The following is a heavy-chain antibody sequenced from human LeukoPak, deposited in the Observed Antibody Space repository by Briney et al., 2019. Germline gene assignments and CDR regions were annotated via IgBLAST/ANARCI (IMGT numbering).Heavy chain of an antibody. J-gene: IGHJ4*02. CDR3: ARNVYYYGSGDTEDPDY. CDR2: IYYSGST. Sequence: SETLSLTCTVSGGSISSSSYYWGWIRQPPGKGLEWIGSIYYSGSTYYNPSLKSRVTISVDTSKNQFSLKLSSVTAADTAVYYCARNVYYYGSGDTEDPDYWGQGTLVTVSS. CDR1: GGSISSSSYY. V-gene: IGHV4-39*01. D-gene: IGHD3-10*01.